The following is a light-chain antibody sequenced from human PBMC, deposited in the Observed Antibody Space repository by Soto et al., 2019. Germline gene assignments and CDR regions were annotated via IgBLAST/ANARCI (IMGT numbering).Light chain of an antibody. Sequence: QSALTQPPSASGSPGQSVTLSCTGSSSDVGGYNYVSWYHQHPGKAPKLMIYEVSKRPSGVPDRFSGSKAGNTASLTVSGLQAEDEADYYCSSYAGSNKKVFGGGTKLTVL. CDR2: EVS. V-gene: IGLV2-8*01. CDR3: SSYAGSNKKV. CDR1: SSDVGGYNY. J-gene: IGLJ2*01.